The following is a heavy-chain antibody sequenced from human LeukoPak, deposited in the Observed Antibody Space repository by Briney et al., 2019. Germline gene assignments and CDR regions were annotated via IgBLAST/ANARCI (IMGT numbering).Heavy chain of an antibody. D-gene: IGHD5-18*01. Sequence: SETLSLTCTVSGGSISSGGYYWSWLRQPPGKGLEWIGYIYHSGSTYYNPSLKSRVTISVDRSKNQFSLKLSSVTAADAAVYYCATYPLQLWSSGRDHWGQGTLVTVSS. V-gene: IGHV4-30-2*01. CDR1: GGSISSGGYY. J-gene: IGHJ4*02. CDR3: ATYPLQLWSSGRDH. CDR2: IYHSGST.